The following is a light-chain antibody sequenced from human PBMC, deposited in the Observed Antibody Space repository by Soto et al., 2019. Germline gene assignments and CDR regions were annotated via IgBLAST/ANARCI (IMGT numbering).Light chain of an antibody. CDR3: QQYNTYPWT. V-gene: IGKV1-5*03. Sequence: DSQMTQSPSTLSASVGDRDTITCRASQSISRLLAWYQQKPGKAPKVLIYKASSLESGVPSRFSGSGSGTEFTLTISSLQPDDFATYYCQQYNTYPWTFGQGTKVEIK. J-gene: IGKJ1*01. CDR1: QSISRL. CDR2: KAS.